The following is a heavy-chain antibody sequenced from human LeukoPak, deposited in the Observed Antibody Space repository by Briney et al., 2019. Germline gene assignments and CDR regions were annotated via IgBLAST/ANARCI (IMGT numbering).Heavy chain of an antibody. J-gene: IGHJ4*02. CDR2: MSPHSGET. V-gene: IGHV1-8*03. CDR1: GYTLSNYD. CDR3: ARAIMLFGVIIPWYFDS. D-gene: IGHD3-3*01. Sequence: GASVKVSCKASGYTLSNYDISWVRQATGQRLEWMGWMSPHSGETNYGKKFEGRVSITRDTSLSTAYMELSGLRSEDTAVYYCARAIMLFGVIIPWYFDSWGQGTLVTVSS.